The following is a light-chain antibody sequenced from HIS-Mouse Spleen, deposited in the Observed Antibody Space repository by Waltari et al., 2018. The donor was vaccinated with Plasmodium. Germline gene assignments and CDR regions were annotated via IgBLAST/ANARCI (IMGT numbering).Light chain of an antibody. CDR2: EDS. Sequence: SYDLTQPPSVSVSPGQTARITCSGAALPKKHAYWYQQKSGQAPVLVIYEDSKRPSGIPERFSGSSSGTMATLTISGAQVEDEADYYCYSTDSSGNHRVFGGGTKLTVL. V-gene: IGLV3-10*01. CDR1: ALPKKH. CDR3: YSTDSSGNHRV. J-gene: IGLJ3*02.